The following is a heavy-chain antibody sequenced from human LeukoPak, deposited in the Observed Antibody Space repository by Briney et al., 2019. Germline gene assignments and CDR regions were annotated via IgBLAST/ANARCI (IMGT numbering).Heavy chain of an antibody. J-gene: IGHJ4*02. D-gene: IGHD3-22*01. CDR1: GGSFSGYY. Sequence: SETLSLTCAVYGGSFSGYYWSWTRQPPGKGLEWIGEINHSGSTNYNPSLKSRVTISVDTSKNQFSLKLSSVTAADTAVYYCARAGSYYYDSSGYYFDYWGQGTLVTVSS. CDR3: ARAGSYYYDSSGYYFDY. V-gene: IGHV4-34*01. CDR2: INHSGST.